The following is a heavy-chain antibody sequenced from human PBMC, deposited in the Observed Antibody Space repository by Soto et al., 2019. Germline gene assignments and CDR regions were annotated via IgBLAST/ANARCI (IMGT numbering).Heavy chain of an antibody. CDR3: AGDAPPGGYADYFPHDALDI. CDR1: GFTFSSYE. J-gene: IGHJ3*02. CDR2: ISSSGSPI. Sequence: GGSLRLSCAASGFTFSSYEMNWVRQAPGKGLEWVSYISSSGSPIYYADSVEGRFTISRDNAKNSLYLQMNSLRVEDTAVYYCAGDAPPGGYADYFPHDALDIWGQGTMVTVSS. D-gene: IGHD4-17*01. V-gene: IGHV3-48*03.